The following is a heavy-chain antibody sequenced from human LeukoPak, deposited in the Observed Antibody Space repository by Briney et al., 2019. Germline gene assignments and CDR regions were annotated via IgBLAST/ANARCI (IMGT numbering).Heavy chain of an antibody. CDR1: GFTFSSYG. CDR3: AKSCGWYYFVY. CDR2: ISSSGGDT. Sequence: GGSLRLSCVASGFTFSSYGMSWVRQAPGKGLEWVSAISSSGGDTYYADSVKGRFTISRDNSKNTLYLQMNCLRAEDTALYYCAKSCGWYYFVYWGEGTVVTVSS. D-gene: IGHD6-19*01. V-gene: IGHV3-23*01. J-gene: IGHJ4*02.